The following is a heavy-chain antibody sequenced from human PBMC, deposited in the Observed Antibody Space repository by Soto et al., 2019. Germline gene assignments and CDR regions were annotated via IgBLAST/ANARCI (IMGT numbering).Heavy chain of an antibody. V-gene: IGHV3-11*01. D-gene: IGHD2-8*01. Sequence: GGSLRLSCAASGFTFSDYYMSWIRQAPGKGLEWVSYISSSGGTVYYADSVKGRFTISRDNAKNSLYLQMSSLRAEDTAVYYCARDESHCSDGVFYESYYYYYIHVSCTAPTVTV. CDR2: ISSSGGTV. CDR3: ARDESHCSDGVFYESYYYYYIHV. J-gene: IGHJ6*03. CDR1: GFTFSDYY.